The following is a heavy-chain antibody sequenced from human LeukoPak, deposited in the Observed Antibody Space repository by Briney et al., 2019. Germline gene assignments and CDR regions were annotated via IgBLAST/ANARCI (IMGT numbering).Heavy chain of an antibody. CDR2: INPSGGST. J-gene: IGHJ4*02. Sequence: GESLKISCKGSGYTFTGYYMHWVRQAPGQGLEWMGIINPSGGSTSYAQKFQGRVTTTRDMSTSTVYMELSSLRSEDTAVYYCARVRELGGLFDYWGQGTLVTVSS. V-gene: IGHV1-46*01. CDR1: GYTFTGYY. CDR3: ARVRELGGLFDY. D-gene: IGHD1-26*01.